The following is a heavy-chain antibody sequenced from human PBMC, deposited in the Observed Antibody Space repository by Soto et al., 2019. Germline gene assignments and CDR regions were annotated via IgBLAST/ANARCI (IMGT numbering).Heavy chain of an antibody. V-gene: IGHV4-39*01. CDR1: GDSISNYAYS. Sequence: SETLSLTCTFSGDSISNYAYSWGWIRQPPGKGLEYIGTIYYSGKTYYNWPLESRVTMSLDTSKNQFSLRLTSVTAADTAVYYCARVIAGPYWFDPWGQGTLVTVSS. D-gene: IGHD6-13*01. CDR2: IYYSGKT. J-gene: IGHJ5*02. CDR3: ARVIAGPYWFDP.